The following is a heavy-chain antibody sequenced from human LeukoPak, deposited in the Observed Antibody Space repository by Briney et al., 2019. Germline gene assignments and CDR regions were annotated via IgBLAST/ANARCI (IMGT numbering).Heavy chain of an antibody. Sequence: GSLRLSCSASGFTFSSYAMHWVRQAPGKGLEYVSAISPDGGNTYYADSVKGRFSISRDNSKNTLYLQMSSLRPGDTAVYYCVPKGTEGCWGQGTLVTVSS. D-gene: IGHD6-19*01. CDR1: GFTFSSYA. J-gene: IGHJ4*02. CDR3: VPKGTEGC. CDR2: ISPDGGNT. V-gene: IGHV3-64D*06.